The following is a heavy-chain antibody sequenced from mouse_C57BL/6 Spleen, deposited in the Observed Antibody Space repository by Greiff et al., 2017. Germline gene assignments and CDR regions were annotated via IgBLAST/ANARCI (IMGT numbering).Heavy chain of an antibody. Sequence: EVNLVESGGDLVKPGGSLKLSCAASGFTFSSYGMSWVRQTPDKRLEWVATISSGGSYNYYPDSVKGRFTISRDNAKNTLYLQMSRLKSEDTAMYYCARRYGSSYAFAYWGQGTLVTVSA. CDR2: ISSGGSYN. V-gene: IGHV5-6*02. CDR1: GFTFSSYG. D-gene: IGHD1-1*01. J-gene: IGHJ3*01. CDR3: ARRYGSSYAFAY.